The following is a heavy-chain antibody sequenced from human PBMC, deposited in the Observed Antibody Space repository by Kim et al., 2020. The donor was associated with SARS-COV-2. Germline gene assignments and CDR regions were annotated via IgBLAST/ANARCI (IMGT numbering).Heavy chain of an antibody. V-gene: IGHV3-7*03. CDR1: GFTFSSYW. CDR3: ARAGYKLGRIQLWPPFDY. D-gene: IGHD5-18*01. CDR2: IKQDGSEK. Sequence: GGSLRLSCAASGFTFSSYWMSWVRQAPGKGLEWVANIKQDGSEKYYVDSVKGRFTISRDNAKNSLYLQMNSLRAEDTAVYYCARAGYKLGRIQLWPPFDYWGQGTLVTVSS. J-gene: IGHJ4*02.